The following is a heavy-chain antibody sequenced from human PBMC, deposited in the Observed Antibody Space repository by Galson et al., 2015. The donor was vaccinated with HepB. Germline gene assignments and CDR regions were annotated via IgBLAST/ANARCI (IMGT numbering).Heavy chain of an antibody. CDR2: FDPEDGET. CDR3: ATDQGEGWELLTLDY. Sequence: SVKVSCKVSGYTLTELSMHWVRQAPGKGLEWMGGFDPEDGETIYAQKFQGRVTMTEDTSTDTAYMELSSLRSEDTAVYYCATDQGEGWELLTLDYWGQGTLVTVSS. CDR1: GYTLTELS. D-gene: IGHD1-26*01. V-gene: IGHV1-24*01. J-gene: IGHJ4*02.